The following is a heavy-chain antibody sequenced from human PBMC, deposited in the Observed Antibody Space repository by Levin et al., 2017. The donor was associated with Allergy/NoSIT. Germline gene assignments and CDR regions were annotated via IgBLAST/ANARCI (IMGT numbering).Heavy chain of an antibody. V-gene: IGHV4-39*07. CDR2: IYYSGNT. Sequence: SETLSLTCTVSGGSISSSSYYWGWIRQPPGKGLEWIGSIYYSGNTYYNPSLKSRVTISVDRSKNQFSLKLSSVTAADTAVYYCAREDRSGTMVRNDAFDIWGQGTMVTVSS. CDR3: AREDRSGTMVRNDAFDI. J-gene: IGHJ3*02. D-gene: IGHD3-10*01. CDR1: GGSISSSSYY.